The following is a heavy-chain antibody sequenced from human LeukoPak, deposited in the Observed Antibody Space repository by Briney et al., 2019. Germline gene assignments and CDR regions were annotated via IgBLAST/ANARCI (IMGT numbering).Heavy chain of an antibody. V-gene: IGHV3-20*04. CDR2: INWNGGST. J-gene: IGHJ4*02. CDR3: ARDHSPYYYGSGSFFDY. Sequence: RPWGSLRLSCAASGFTFDDYGMSWVRQAPGKVLEWVSGINWNGGSTGYADSVKGRFTISRDNAKNSLYLQMNSLRAEDTALYYCARDHSPYYYGSGSFFDYWGQGTLVTVSS. D-gene: IGHD3-10*01. CDR1: GFTFDDYG.